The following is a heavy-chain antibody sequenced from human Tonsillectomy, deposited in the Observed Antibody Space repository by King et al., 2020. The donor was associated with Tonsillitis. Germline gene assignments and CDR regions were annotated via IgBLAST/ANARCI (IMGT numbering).Heavy chain of an antibody. D-gene: IGHD2-15*01. Sequence: VQLVESGGGLVKPGGSLRRSCAASGFTFSNAWMNWVRQAPGKGLEWFGRIKSKSDGGTTDYAPPVKGRITISRDDSKNTLSLQMKSLKTEDTAVYYCATGIVVVPAAPYYWGQGTLVTVSS. J-gene: IGHJ4*02. V-gene: IGHV3-15*07. CDR2: IKSKSDGGTT. CDR1: GFTFSNAW. CDR3: ATGIVVVPAAPYY.